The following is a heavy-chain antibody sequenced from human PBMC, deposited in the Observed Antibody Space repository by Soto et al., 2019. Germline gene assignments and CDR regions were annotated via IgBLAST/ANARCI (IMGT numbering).Heavy chain of an antibody. CDR1: GNTFRIHL. V-gene: IGHV3-7*02. J-gene: IGHJ4*02. Sequence: GXSMRFSCASSGNTFRIHLITWVLNAPGKGLEWVANIKAGGSQKFYVDSVKGRFTISRDDTKSPLYLQMNNLRAEDTALYYFATRPPGERYLGVFDWWSQGTLVTVSS. D-gene: IGHD1-26*01. CDR2: IKAGGSQK. CDR3: ATRPPGERYLGVFDW.